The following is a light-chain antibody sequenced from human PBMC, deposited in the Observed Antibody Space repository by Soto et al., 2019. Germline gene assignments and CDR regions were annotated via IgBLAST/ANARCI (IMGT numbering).Light chain of an antibody. CDR1: QSVSSS. Sequence: EIVMTQSPATLSVSPGDRATLSCRASQSVSSSLAWYQQIPGQAPRLLIYDASTRATGIPARFGGSGSGTEFTLTISSLQSEDFAVDYCQQYNNWPPRTFGGGTKVELK. CDR2: DAS. V-gene: IGKV3-15*01. CDR3: QQYNNWPPRT. J-gene: IGKJ4*01.